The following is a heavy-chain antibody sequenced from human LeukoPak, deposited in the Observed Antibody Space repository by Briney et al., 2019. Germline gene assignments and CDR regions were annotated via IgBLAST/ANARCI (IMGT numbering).Heavy chain of an antibody. D-gene: IGHD1-26*01. CDR3: ASSSVGALGY. CDR1: RYIFTGYY. J-gene: IGHJ4*02. CDR2: INPNSGGT. Sequence: ASVKVSCKGSRYIFTGYYIHWVRQAPGQGLEWMGWINPNSGGTNYAQKFQGRVTMTRDTSISTVYMELSRLRSDDTAAYYCASSSVGALGYWGQGTLVTVSS. V-gene: IGHV1-2*02.